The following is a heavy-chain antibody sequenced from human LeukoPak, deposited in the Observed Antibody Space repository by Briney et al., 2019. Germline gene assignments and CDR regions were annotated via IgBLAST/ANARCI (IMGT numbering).Heavy chain of an antibody. CDR1: GGSISSGGYS. Sequence: SQTLSLTCAVSGGSISSGGYSWSWIRQPPGKGLEWIGYIYHSGSTYYNPSLKSRVTISVDTSKNQFSLKLSSVTAADTAVYYCARGGREVPDYWGQGTLVTVSS. V-gene: IGHV4-30-2*01. CDR3: ARGGREVPDY. J-gene: IGHJ4*02. CDR2: IYHSGST.